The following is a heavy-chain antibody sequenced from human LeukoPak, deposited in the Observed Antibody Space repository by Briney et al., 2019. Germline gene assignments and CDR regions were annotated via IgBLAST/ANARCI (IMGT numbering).Heavy chain of an antibody. CDR2: INHSGST. CDR1: GGSFSGYY. CDR3: ARTDIVVVIAAIPDAFDI. D-gene: IGHD2-15*01. Sequence: SETLSLTCAVYGGSFSGYYWSWIREPPGKGLEWIGRINHSGSTSFNPSLKSRVTISVDTSKNQFSLKLSSVTAADTAVYYCARTDIVVVIAAIPDAFDIWGQGTMVAVSS. V-gene: IGHV4-34*01. J-gene: IGHJ3*02.